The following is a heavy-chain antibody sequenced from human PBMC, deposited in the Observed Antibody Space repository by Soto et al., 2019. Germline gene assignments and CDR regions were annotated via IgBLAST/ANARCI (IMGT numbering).Heavy chain of an antibody. CDR2: INAGNGNT. CDR1: GYTFTSYA. Sequence: ASVKVSCKASGYTFTSYAMHWVRQAPGQRLEWMGWINAGNGNTKYSQKFQGRVTITRDTSASTAYMELSSLRSEDTAVYYCARVKWPRTYDGSGYTIDYWGQGTLVTVSS. V-gene: IGHV1-3*01. J-gene: IGHJ4*02. D-gene: IGHD3-22*01. CDR3: ARVKWPRTYDGSGYTIDY.